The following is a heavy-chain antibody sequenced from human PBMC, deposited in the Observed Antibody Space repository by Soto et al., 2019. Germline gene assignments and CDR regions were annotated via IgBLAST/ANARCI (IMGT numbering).Heavy chain of an antibody. CDR2: IYYSGST. V-gene: IGHV4-61*01. CDR3: ARGIEGWYQGRYYYGMDV. Sequence: SETLSLTCTVSGGYLSSGSYYWSWIRQPPGKGLEWIGYIYYSGSTNYNPSLKSRVTISVDTSKNQFSLKLSSVTAADTAVYYCARGIEGWYQGRYYYGMDVWGQGTTVTVSS. J-gene: IGHJ6*02. D-gene: IGHD6-19*01. CDR1: GGYLSSGSYY.